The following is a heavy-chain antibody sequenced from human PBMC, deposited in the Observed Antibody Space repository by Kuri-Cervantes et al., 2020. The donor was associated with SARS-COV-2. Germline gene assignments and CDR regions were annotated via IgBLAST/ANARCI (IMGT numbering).Heavy chain of an antibody. CDR2: INHSGST. V-gene: IGHV4-34*01. D-gene: IGHD3-16*01. J-gene: IGHJ6*02. Sequence: SETLSLTCAVYGGSFSGYYWSWICQPPGKGLEWIGEINHSGSTNYNPSLKSRVTISVDTSKNQFSLKLSSVTAADTAVYYCARGRVYARRIYYYYYGMDVWGQGITVTVSS. CDR3: ARGRVYARRIYYYYYGMDV. CDR1: GGSFSGYY.